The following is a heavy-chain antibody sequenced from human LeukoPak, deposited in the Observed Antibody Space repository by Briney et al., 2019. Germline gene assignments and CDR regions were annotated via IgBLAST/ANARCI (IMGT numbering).Heavy chain of an antibody. CDR2: IRSKAYGGTT. Sequence: PGGSLRLSCTASGFTFGDYAMSWVRQAPGKGLEWVGFIRSKAYGGTTEYAASVKGRFTISRDDSKSVAYRQMNSLKTEDTAVYYCTRDSYHLLTPSYLWGQGTLVTVSS. V-gene: IGHV3-49*04. CDR1: GFTFGDYA. CDR3: TRDSYHLLTPSYL. D-gene: IGHD2-15*01. J-gene: IGHJ4*02.